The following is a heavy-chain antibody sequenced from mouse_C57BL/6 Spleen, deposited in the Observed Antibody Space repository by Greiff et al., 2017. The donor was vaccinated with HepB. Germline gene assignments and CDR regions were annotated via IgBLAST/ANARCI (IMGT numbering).Heavy chain of an antibody. D-gene: IGHD1-1*01. J-gene: IGHJ3*01. V-gene: IGHV5-16*01. CDR3: ARGETGSSVAWFAY. CDR1: GFTFSDYY. Sequence: EVKLVESEGGLVQPGSSMKLSCTASGFTFSDYYMAWVRQVPEKGLEWVANINYDGSSTYYLDSLKSRFIISRDNAKNILYLQMSSLKSEDTATYYCARGETGSSVAWFAYWGQGTLVTVSA. CDR2: INYDGSST.